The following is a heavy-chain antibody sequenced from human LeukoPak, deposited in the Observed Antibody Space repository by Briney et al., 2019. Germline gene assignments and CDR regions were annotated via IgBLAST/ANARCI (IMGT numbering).Heavy chain of an antibody. CDR1: GFTVSSNY. Sequence: PGGSLRLSCAASGFTVSSNYMSWVRQAPGKGLEWVSVIYSGGSTYYADSVKGRFTISRDNSKNTLYLQMNSLRAEDTAVYYCAGSLSKPKFDYWGQGTLVTVSS. D-gene: IGHD3-10*01. CDR3: AGSLSKPKFDY. J-gene: IGHJ4*02. CDR2: IYSGGST. V-gene: IGHV3-53*01.